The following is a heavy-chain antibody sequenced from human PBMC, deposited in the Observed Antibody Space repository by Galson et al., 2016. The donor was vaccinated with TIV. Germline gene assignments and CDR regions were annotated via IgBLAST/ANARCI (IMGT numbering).Heavy chain of an antibody. Sequence: LRLSCAASGFTFSSYTFHWVRQTPGKGLEWVAIISHDGNNKDFADSVGGRFTISRDSSKNTVFLQMNSLRLEDTAVYYCTRDGRGNWKYVDYFDYWGPGTVVTVSS. J-gene: IGHJ4*02. CDR2: ISHDGNNK. D-gene: IGHD1-7*01. V-gene: IGHV3-30-3*01. CDR3: TRDGRGNWKYVDYFDY. CDR1: GFTFSSYT.